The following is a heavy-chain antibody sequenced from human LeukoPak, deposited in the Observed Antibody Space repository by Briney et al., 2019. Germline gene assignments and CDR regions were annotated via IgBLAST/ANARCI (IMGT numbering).Heavy chain of an antibody. CDR1: GGSISSSSYY. CDR2: IYYSGST. D-gene: IGHD5-12*01. CDR3: AAYGYSGF. V-gene: IGHV4-39*01. J-gene: IGHJ4*02. Sequence: SETLSLTCTVPGGSISSSSYYWGWIRQPPGKGLEWIGSIYYSGSTYYNPSLKGRVTISVDTSKNQFSLKLSSVTAADTAVYYCAAYGYSGFWGQGTLVTVSS.